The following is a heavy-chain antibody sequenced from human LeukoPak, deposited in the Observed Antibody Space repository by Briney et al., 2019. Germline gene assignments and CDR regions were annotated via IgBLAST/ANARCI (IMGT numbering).Heavy chain of an antibody. D-gene: IGHD5-18*01. CDR1: GFTFGDYA. CDR2: IRRKAYGGTT. V-gene: IGHV3-49*04. CDR3: TRGGGDIQWIPLW. Sequence: GGSLRLSCTASGFTFGDYAMSWVRQARGKGLEWGGFIRRKAYGGTTEYAASLKGRLTISRDDSKSIAYLQMNSLKTEDTAVYYCTRGGGDIQWIPLWWGQGTLVTVSS. J-gene: IGHJ4*02.